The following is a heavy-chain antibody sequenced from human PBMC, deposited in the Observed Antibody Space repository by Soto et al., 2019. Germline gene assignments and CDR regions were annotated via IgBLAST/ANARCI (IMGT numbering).Heavy chain of an antibody. V-gene: IGHV3-7*01. CDR3: VRDRGYCSSTSCPDAFDI. CDR1: GFTFSSYW. D-gene: IGHD2-2*01. J-gene: IGHJ3*02. CDR2: IKQDGSEK. Sequence: GGSLRLSCAASGFTFSSYWMSWVRQAPGKGLEWVANIKQDGSEKYYVDSVKGRFAISRDNAKNSLNLQMNSLRAKDTAFYYCVRDRGYCSSTSCPDAFDIWGQGTMVTVSS.